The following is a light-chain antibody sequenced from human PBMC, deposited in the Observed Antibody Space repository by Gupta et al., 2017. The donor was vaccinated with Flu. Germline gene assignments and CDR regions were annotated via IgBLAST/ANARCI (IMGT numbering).Light chain of an antibody. CDR2: GAS. Sequence: GDRVTITCRAGQSIGTYLNWYYQRPGRAPRLLISGASNLESGVPSRFSASGSGTTFTLTISGLHSEDFATYYCQQTFTNRYTFGQGSQVEV. CDR3: QQTFTNRYT. J-gene: IGKJ2*01. CDR1: QSIGTY. V-gene: IGKV1-39*01.